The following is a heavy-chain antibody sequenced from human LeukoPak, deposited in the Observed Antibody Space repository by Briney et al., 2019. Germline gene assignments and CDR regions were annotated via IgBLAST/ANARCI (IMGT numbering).Heavy chain of an antibody. CDR3: ATSGVVRGVIAQSEYFDY. CDR1: GYTFTSYG. D-gene: IGHD3-10*01. Sequence: GASVKVSCKASGYTFTSYGISWVRQAPGQGLEWMGWISAYKGNTNYAQKLQGRVTMTTDTSTRTAYMELRSLRSEDTAVYYCATSGVVRGVIAQSEYFDYWGQGTLVTVSS. V-gene: IGHV1-18*01. CDR2: ISAYKGNT. J-gene: IGHJ4*02.